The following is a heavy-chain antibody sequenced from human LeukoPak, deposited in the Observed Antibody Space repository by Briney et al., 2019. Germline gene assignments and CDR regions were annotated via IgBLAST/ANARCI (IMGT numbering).Heavy chain of an antibody. J-gene: IGHJ4*02. V-gene: IGHV4-4*07. CDR3: ASSHYYDSSGGFDY. Sequence: SETLSLTCTVSGGSISSYYWSWIRQPAGKGLEWIGRIYTSGSTNYNPSLKSRVTMSVDTSKNQFSLKLSSVTAADTAVYYCASSHYYDSSGGFDYWGQGTLVTVSS. CDR1: GGSISSYY. D-gene: IGHD3-22*01. CDR2: IYTSGST.